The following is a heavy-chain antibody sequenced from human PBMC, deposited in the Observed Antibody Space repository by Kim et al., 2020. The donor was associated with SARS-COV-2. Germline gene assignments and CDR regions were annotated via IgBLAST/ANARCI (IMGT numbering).Heavy chain of an antibody. D-gene: IGHD3-3*01. CDR3: ASTFWSGYTSWFDP. J-gene: IGHJ5*02. V-gene: IGHV7-4-1*02. Sequence: YAQGFTGRFAFSLDTSVSTAYLQISSLKAEDTAVYYCASTFWSGYTSWFDPWGQGTLVTVSS.